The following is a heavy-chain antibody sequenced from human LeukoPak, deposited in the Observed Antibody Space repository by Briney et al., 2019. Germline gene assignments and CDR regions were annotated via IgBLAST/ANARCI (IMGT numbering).Heavy chain of an antibody. CDR2: ISYDGSNK. D-gene: IGHD2-15*01. CDR3: ARDGYCSGGSCYITGPNWFDP. CDR1: GFTFSSYA. V-gene: IGHV3-30-3*01. J-gene: IGHJ5*02. Sequence: GRSLRLSCAASGFTFSSYAMHWVRQAPGKGLEWLAVISYDGSNKYYADSVKGRFTISRDNSKNTLYLQMNSLRAEDTAVYYCARDGYCSGGSCYITGPNWFDPWGQGTLVTVSS.